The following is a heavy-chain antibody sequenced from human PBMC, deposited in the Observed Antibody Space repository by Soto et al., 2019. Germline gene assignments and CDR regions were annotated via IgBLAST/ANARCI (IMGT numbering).Heavy chain of an antibody. V-gene: IGHV1-69*01. J-gene: IGHJ4*02. Sequence: QVQLVQSGAEVKKPGSSVKVSCKASGGTFSSYAISWVRQAPGQGLEWMGGIIPIFGTANYAQKFQGRVTITADDSTSTAYMELSSLRSEDKAVYDWARVPVAGPFDYWGQGTLVTVSS. CDR2: IIPIFGTA. CDR3: ARVPVAGPFDY. CDR1: GGTFSSYA. D-gene: IGHD6-19*01.